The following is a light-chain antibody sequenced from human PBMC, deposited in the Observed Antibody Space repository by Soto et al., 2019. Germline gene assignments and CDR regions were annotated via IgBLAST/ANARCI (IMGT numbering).Light chain of an antibody. J-gene: IGKJ2*01. CDR2: GAS. CDR3: QQYNDWPGT. V-gene: IGKV3-15*01. Sequence: EIVMTQSPGTLSVSPGERATLSCRASQSVRSNLAWYQQKPGQAPRLLIYGASTRATGIPARFSGSGYGPELTLSISSLQSEDFAVYYCQQYNDWPGTFGQGTTLEVK. CDR1: QSVRSN.